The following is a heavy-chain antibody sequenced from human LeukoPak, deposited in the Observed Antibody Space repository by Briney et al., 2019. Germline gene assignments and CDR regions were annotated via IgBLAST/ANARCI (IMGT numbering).Heavy chain of an antibody. CDR2: IIPIFGTA. Sequence: ASVKVSCKPSGGTFSSYAISWVRQAPGQGLEWMGGIIPIFGTANYAQKFQGRVTITADESTSTAYMELSSLRSEDTAVYYCARDLTVVVVAAAPVGRGMDVWGQGTTVTVSS. J-gene: IGHJ6*02. CDR1: GGTFSSYA. CDR3: ARDLTVVVVAAAPVGRGMDV. D-gene: IGHD2-15*01. V-gene: IGHV1-69*01.